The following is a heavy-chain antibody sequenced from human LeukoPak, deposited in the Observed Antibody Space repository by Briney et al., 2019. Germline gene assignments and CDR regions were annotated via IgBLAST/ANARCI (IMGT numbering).Heavy chain of an antibody. CDR2: IKQDGSEK. CDR3: AKERRGWYSEN. Sequence: GGSLRLSCAASGFTFSSYWMSWVRQAPGKGLEWVANIKQDGSEKYYVDSVKGRFTISRDNAKNSLYLQMNSLRVEDTAVYYCAKERRGWYSENWGQGTSVTVSS. J-gene: IGHJ6*02. CDR1: GFTFSSYW. V-gene: IGHV3-7*01. D-gene: IGHD3-16*01.